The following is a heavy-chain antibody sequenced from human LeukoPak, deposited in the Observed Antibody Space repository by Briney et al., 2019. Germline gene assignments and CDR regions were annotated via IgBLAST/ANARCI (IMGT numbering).Heavy chain of an antibody. CDR1: GGSISSSNW. Sequence: PSETLSLTCAVSGGSISSSNWWSWVRQPPGKGLEWIGEINHSGSTHYNPSLKSRVTISVDTSKNQFSLKLSSVTAADTAVYYCARQNYGSAPLRYWGQGTLVTVSS. V-gene: IGHV4-4*02. D-gene: IGHD3-10*01. J-gene: IGHJ4*02. CDR3: ARQNYGSAPLRY. CDR2: INHSGST.